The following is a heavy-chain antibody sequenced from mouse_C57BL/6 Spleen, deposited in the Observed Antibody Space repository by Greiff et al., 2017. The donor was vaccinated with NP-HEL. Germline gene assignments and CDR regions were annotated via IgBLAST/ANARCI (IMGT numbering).Heavy chain of an antibody. J-gene: IGHJ2*01. CDR1: GYTFTSYG. D-gene: IGHD4-1*01. CDR2: IYPRSGNT. Sequence: QVQLQRSGAELARPGASVKLSCKASGYTFTSYGISWVKQRTGQGLEWIGEIYPRSGNTYYNEKFKGKATLTADKSSSTAYMELRSLTSEDSAVYFCARLPELGRRADYWGQGTTLTVSS. CDR3: ARLPELGRRADY. V-gene: IGHV1-81*01.